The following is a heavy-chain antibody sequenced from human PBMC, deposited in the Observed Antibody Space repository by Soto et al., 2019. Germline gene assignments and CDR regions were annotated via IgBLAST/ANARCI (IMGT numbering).Heavy chain of an antibody. CDR2: IKSKTDGGTT. Sequence: GGSLRLSCAASGFTFSNAWMSWVRQAPGKGLEWVGRIKSKTDGGTTDYAAPVKGRFTISRDDSKNMLYLQMNSLKTEDTAVYYCTTEFTNYYGSGSYLGYWGQGTLVTVSS. V-gene: IGHV3-15*01. CDR1: GFTFSNAW. J-gene: IGHJ4*02. CDR3: TTEFTNYYGSGSYLGY. D-gene: IGHD3-10*01.